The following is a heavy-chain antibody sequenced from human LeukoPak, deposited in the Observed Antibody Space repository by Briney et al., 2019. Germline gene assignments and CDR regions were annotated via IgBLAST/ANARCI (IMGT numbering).Heavy chain of an antibody. CDR3: ARAGGEDYYYGMDV. J-gene: IGHJ6*02. CDR2: ISTSGSYT. CDR1: GFTFRDHY. D-gene: IGHD3-10*01. V-gene: IGHV3-11*05. Sequence: GGSLRLSCAASGFTFRDHYMSWIRQAPGKGLEWVSYISTSGSYTNYADSVKGRFTISRDNAKRSLYLQMNSLRAEDTALYYCARAGGEDYYYGMDVWGQGTTVTISS.